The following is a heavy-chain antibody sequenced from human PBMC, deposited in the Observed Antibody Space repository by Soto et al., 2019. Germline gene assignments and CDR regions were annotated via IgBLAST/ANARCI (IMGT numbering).Heavy chain of an antibody. CDR1: GFTVSSNY. CDR2: INSDGSST. CDR3: ARDGFRGYDTGGWFDP. D-gene: IGHD5-12*01. V-gene: IGHV3-74*01. J-gene: IGHJ5*02. Sequence: EVQLVESGGGLIQPGGSLRLSCAASGFTVSSNYMSWVRQAPGKGLEWVSRINSDGSSTSYADSVKGRFTISRDNARTTLYLQMNSLRPEDTAVYYCARDGFRGYDTGGWFDPWGQGTLVTVSS.